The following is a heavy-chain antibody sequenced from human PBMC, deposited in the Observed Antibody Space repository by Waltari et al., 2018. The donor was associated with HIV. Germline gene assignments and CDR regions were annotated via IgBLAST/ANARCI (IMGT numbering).Heavy chain of an antibody. CDR2: INNSGGI. D-gene: IGHD4-17*01. J-gene: IGHJ2*01. V-gene: IGHV4-34*02. CDR3: ATRGDYGDLRKYFDR. Sequence: QVELQQGGAGLLKPSETLSLSCAVSGGSFSPYYWCWIRQPPGKGLEWMGEINNSGGINFEPSLKSRLTRSLDGSKKQSSLHLTSVTAGDTGLYYCATRGDYGDLRKYFDRWGRGTLVTVSS. CDR1: GGSFSPYY.